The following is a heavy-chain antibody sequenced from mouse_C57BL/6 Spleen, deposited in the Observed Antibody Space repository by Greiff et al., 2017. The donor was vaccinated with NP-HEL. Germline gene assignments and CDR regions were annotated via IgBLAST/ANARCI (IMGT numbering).Heavy chain of an antibody. V-gene: IGHV5-9-1*02. CDR2: ISSGGDYI. CDR1: GFTFSSYA. D-gene: IGHD2-2*01. CDR3: TRDGYENLFDY. J-gene: IGHJ2*01. Sequence: EVQRVESGEGLVKPGGSLKLSCAASGFTFSSYAMSWVRQTPEKRLEWVAYISSGGDYIYYADTVEGRFTISRDNARNTLYLQMSSLKSEDTAMYYCTRDGYENLFDYWGQGTTLTVSS.